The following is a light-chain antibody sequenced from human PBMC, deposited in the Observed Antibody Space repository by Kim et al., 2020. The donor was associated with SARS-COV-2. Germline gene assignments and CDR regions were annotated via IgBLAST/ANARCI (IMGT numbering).Light chain of an antibody. Sequence: RITLACTEGISNIGSYYVYSERRLSGTAPELPIVRNDERHSGVPDRFSGSKSGTSGALAISGLRSEDAADYYCAAWDDSLSGHVVFGGGTKLTVL. V-gene: IGLV1-47*01. CDR3: AAWDDSLSGHVV. CDR2: RND. J-gene: IGLJ2*01. CDR1: ISNIGSYY.